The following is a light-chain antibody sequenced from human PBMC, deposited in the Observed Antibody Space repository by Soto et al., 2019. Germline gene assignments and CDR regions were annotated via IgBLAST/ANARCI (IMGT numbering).Light chain of an antibody. CDR2: AAY. Sequence: DIQMTQSPSSLSASVGDTVTITCRASQMISSYVSWYQQKPGKAPKHLIYAAYNLQSGVPSRFSGSGYGTEFTLTTSSLQPEDFATYHCHQSYDMPWTFGQGTKVDIK. CDR3: HQSYDMPWT. V-gene: IGKV1-39*01. CDR1: QMISSY. J-gene: IGKJ1*01.